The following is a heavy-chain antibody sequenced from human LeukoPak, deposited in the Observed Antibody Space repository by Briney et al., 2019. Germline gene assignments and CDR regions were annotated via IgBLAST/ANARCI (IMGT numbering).Heavy chain of an antibody. J-gene: IGHJ5*02. CDR2: INHSGST. CDR1: GGSFSGYY. D-gene: IGHD2-2*01. Sequence: PSETLSLTCAVYGGSFSGYYWSWIRQPPGKGLEWIGEINHSGSTNYNPSLKSRVTISVDTSKNQFSLKLSSVTAADTAVYYCARSRREPAAMVRFDPWGQGTLVTVSS. CDR3: ARSRREPAAMVRFDP. V-gene: IGHV4-34*01.